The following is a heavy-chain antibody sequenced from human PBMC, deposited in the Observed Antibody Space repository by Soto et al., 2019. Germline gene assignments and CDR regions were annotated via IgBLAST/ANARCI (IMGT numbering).Heavy chain of an antibody. CDR3: ATCRGAPTCFDP. D-gene: IGHD1-26*01. V-gene: IGHV1-69*12. CDR2: IAPFSATA. Sequence: QVQLVQSGAEVKQPGSSVKVSCKASGGPFSRYAFTWVRQAPGQGLEWMGGIAPFSATADYAQKFQGRVTITADESTSTAYFEISSLGSEDTAVYFCATCRGAPTCFDPWGQGTLVIVSS. CDR1: GGPFSRYA. J-gene: IGHJ5*02.